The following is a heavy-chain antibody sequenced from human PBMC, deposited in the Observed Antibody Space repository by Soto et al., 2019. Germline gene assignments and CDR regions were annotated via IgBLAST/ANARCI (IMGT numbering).Heavy chain of an antibody. CDR2: INPFDGSR. Sequence: QVELVQSGAEVKKPGASVKVSCKASGYIFTSYYLHWVRQAPGQGLEWMGWINPFDGSRMFAQSFQGRVTFTRDTSTSTVYMELSGLRSDDMAVYYCSRVDPGETSPFDHWGQGTLVTVSS. CDR3: SRVDPGETSPFDH. CDR1: GYIFTSYY. D-gene: IGHD3-10*01. J-gene: IGHJ4*02. V-gene: IGHV1-46*03.